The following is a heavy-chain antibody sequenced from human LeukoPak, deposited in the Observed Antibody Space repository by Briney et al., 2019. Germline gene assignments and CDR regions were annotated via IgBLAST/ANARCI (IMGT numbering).Heavy chain of an antibody. D-gene: IGHD3-22*01. CDR1: GFTFSSYA. V-gene: IGHV3-23*01. J-gene: IGHJ4*02. Sequence: GGSLRLSCAASGFTFSSYAMNWVRQAPGKGLEWVSAISSSGGTTYYADSVKGRFTISRDNSKNTLYLLIHSLRAEDTAVYYCAKDSDSSVYYANFDYWGQGTLVTVSS. CDR3: AKDSDSSVYYANFDY. CDR2: ISSSGGTT.